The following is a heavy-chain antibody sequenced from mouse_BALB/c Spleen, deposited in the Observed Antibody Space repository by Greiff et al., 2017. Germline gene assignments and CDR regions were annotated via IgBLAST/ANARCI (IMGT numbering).Heavy chain of an antibody. Sequence: EVKVVESGGGLVKPGGSLKLSCAASGFTFSDYYMYWVRQTPEKRLEWVATISDGGSYTYYPDSVKGRFTISRDNAKNNLYLQMSSLKSEDTAMYYCARGGNSYAMDYWGQGTSVTVSS. V-gene: IGHV5-4*02. D-gene: IGHD2-1*01. CDR3: ARGGNSYAMDY. CDR1: GFTFSDYY. J-gene: IGHJ4*01. CDR2: ISDGGSYT.